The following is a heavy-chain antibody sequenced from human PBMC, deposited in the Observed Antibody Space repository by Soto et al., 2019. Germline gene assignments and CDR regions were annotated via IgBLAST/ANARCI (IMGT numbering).Heavy chain of an antibody. CDR3: ARDSGAKLSSS. Sequence: GASVKVSCKASGGTFSSYRINWGRQAPGQGLEWVGGIVTIYRTADYAQKFQGRVTITADESARTAYMELRSLKSQDTAVYYCARDSGAKLSSSWGQGTLVTVSS. J-gene: IGHJ4*02. D-gene: IGHD6-13*01. CDR2: IVTIYRTA. CDR1: GGTFSSYR. V-gene: IGHV1-69*13.